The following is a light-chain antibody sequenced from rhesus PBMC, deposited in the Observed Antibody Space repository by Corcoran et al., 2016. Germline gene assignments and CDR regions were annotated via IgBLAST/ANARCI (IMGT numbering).Light chain of an antibody. J-gene: IGKJ4*01. CDR2: RAA. CDR3: QQYMRGPLT. CDR1: QRLNIY. V-gene: IGKV1-22*01. Sequence: DIQMTQSPSSLSASIGDTVTITCRASQRLNIYLAWYQQKPGKAPKLLFYRAAPLQTWVPSRFTGNGSRTDFTRTINNLQSGDFATSFCQQYMRGPLTFGGETRVDLK.